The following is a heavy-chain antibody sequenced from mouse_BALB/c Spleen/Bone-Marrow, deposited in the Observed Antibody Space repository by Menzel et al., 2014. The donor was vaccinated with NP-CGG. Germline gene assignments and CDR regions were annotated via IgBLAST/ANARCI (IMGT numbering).Heavy chain of an antibody. Sequence: EVKLVESGGGLVQPGGSLKLSCAASGFTFSSYGMSWVRQTPDKRLELVATINSNGGSTYYPDSVKGRFTISRDNAKNTLYLQMSSLKSEDTAMYYCARDYYGSSVYWSQGATLTVSS. CDR1: GFTFSSYG. CDR2: INSNGGST. J-gene: IGHJ2*01. V-gene: IGHV5-6-3*01. D-gene: IGHD1-1*01. CDR3: ARDYYGSSVY.